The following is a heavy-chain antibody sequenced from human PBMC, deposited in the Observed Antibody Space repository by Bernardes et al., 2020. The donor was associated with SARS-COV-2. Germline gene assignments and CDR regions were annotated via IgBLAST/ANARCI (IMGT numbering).Heavy chain of an antibody. CDR3: AGRITLFGVITGFFDR. J-gene: IGHJ4*02. D-gene: IGHD3-3*01. CDR1: GYTLTELP. CDR2: FDSEDGQT. V-gene: IGHV1-24*01. Sequence: ASVKVSCKVSGYTLTELPIHWVRQAPGKGLEWMGGFDSEDGQTIYAQKVQGRVTMIEDTSTDTAYMELNSLRSEDTAVYFCAGRITLFGVITGFFDRWGQGTLVTVSS.